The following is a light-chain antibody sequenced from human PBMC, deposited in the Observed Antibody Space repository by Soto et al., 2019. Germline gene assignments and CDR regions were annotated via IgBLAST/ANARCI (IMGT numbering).Light chain of an antibody. CDR3: SSYTSSSTLYV. CDR2: EVS. V-gene: IGLV2-14*01. J-gene: IGLJ1*01. CDR1: SSDIGVSNY. Sequence: QSALTQPASVSGSPGQSITISCTGASSDIGVSNYVSWYQQHPGKAPKLMIYEVSNRPSGVSNRFSGSKSGNTASLTISGLQAEDEADYYCSSYTSSSTLYVFGTGTKLTVL.